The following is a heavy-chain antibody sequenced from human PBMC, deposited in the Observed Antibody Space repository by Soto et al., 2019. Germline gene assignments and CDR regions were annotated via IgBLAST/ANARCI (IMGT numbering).Heavy chain of an antibody. V-gene: IGHV1-69*06. CDR1: VGTFSSSA. CDR3: ARVRGSHTLDY. CDR2: IIPIFGTA. D-gene: IGHD6-13*01. J-gene: IGHJ4*01. Sequence: QVQLVQSGAEVKKPGSSVKFSCKAPVGTFSSSAISWVRQAPGQGLEWMGGIIPIFGTANYAQKFQGRVTINADKYTSTAYMEVISLRAEDTAVYSCARVRGSHTLDYWGQGTLVTVSS.